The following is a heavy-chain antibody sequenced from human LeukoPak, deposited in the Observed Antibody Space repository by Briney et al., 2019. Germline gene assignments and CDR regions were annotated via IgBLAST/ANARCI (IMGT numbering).Heavy chain of an antibody. CDR3: ARDSAAADLLDAFDI. J-gene: IGHJ3*02. Sequence: HPGGSLRLSCGASGFNFRIYAMHWVRQAPGKGLEWVAFIRSGGNTIFYADSVKGRFTISRDNSKNTLYLQMNSLRAEDTAVYYCARDSAAADLLDAFDIWGQGTMVTVSS. CDR2: IRSGGNTI. D-gene: IGHD6-13*01. CDR1: GFNFRIYA. V-gene: IGHV3-30*02.